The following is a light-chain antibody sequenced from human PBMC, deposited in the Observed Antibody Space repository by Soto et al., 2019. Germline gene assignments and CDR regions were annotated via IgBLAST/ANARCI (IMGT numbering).Light chain of an antibody. CDR3: QQYNTFPYT. CDR2: DAS. CDR1: QSINSW. V-gene: IGKV1-5*01. Sequence: DIQMTQSPSTLSASVGDRVTITCRASQSINSWLAWYQQKPGKATKLLIYDASSLESGVPSRLSGSGSGTEFTLTISSLQSDDFATYHCQQYNTFPYTFGQGTKLEIK. J-gene: IGKJ2*01.